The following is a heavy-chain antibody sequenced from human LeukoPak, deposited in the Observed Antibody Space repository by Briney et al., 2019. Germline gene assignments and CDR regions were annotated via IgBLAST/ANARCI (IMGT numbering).Heavy chain of an antibody. CDR2: TNGDGSGT. V-gene: IGHV3-74*01. CDR3: ARGHLYSSSSVDY. Sequence: PGGSLRLSCAASGFTFSSYWMHWVRQGPGKGLVWVSRTNGDGSGTGYADSVKGRFTISRDNAKNTLYLQMNSLRAEDTAVYYCARGHLYSSSSVDYWGQGTLVSVSS. CDR1: GFTFSSYW. D-gene: IGHD6-13*01. J-gene: IGHJ4*02.